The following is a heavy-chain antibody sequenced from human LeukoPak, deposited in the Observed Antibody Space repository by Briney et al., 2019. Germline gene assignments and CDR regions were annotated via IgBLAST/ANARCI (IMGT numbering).Heavy chain of an antibody. CDR3: ARDRAHTDHDCSSTSCRDNHRFDP. Sequence: ASVKVSCKASGGTFSSYAISWVRQAPGQGLEWMGGIIPIFGTANYAQKFQGRVTITTDESTSTAYMELSSLRSEDTAVYYRARDRAHTDHDCSSTSCRDNHRFDPWGQGTLVTVSS. J-gene: IGHJ5*02. D-gene: IGHD2-2*01. V-gene: IGHV1-69*05. CDR2: IIPIFGTA. CDR1: GGTFSSYA.